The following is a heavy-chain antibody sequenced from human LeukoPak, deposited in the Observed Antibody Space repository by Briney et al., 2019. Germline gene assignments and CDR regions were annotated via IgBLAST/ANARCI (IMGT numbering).Heavy chain of an antibody. CDR2: IYTIGTT. CDR1: GGPINSYY. J-gene: IGHJ4*02. V-gene: IGHV4-4*07. Sequence: PSETLSLTCTVSGGPINSYYWGWVRQPAGKGLEWIGRIYTIGTTHYSPSLKSGLTMSVDTSENQFSLQLRSVTAADTAVCFCGSQGYNVSYYFVDYWSQGTLVTVSS. D-gene: IGHD1-26*01. CDR3: GSQGYNVSYYFVDY.